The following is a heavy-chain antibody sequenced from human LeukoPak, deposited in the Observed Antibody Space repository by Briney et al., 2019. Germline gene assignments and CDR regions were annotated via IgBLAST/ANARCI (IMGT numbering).Heavy chain of an antibody. J-gene: IGHJ6*02. Sequence: SETLSLTCTVSGGSVSSGSYYWSWIRQPPGKGLEWIGYIYYSGSTNYHPSLKSRVTISVDTSKNQFSLKLSSVTAADTAVYYCARGIAAAGTYYYYGMDVWGQGTTVTVSS. CDR2: IYYSGST. CDR1: GGSVSSGSYY. CDR3: ARGIAAAGTYYYYGMDV. D-gene: IGHD6-13*01. V-gene: IGHV4-61*01.